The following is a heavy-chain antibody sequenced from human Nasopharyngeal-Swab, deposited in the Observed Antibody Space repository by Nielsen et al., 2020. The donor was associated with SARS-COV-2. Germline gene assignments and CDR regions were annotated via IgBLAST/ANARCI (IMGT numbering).Heavy chain of an antibody. J-gene: IGHJ6*02. CDR3: ARDGKGMTYYYDSSGYAYYYYYGMDV. V-gene: IGHV1-69*06. Sequence: WVRQAPGQGLEWMGGIIPIFGTANYAQKFQGRVTITADKSTSTAYMELSSLRSEDTAVYYCARDGKGMTYYYDSSGYAYYYYYGMDVWGQGTTVTVSS. D-gene: IGHD3-22*01. CDR2: IIPIFGTA.